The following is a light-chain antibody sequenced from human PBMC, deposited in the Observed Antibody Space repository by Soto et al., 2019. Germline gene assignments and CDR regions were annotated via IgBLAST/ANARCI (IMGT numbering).Light chain of an antibody. CDR2: KAS. CDR1: QSISTW. J-gene: IGKJ5*01. V-gene: IGKV1-5*03. CDR3: QQTYNTLPIT. Sequence: DIQMTQSPSTLPASVGDIVTITCRANQSISTWLAWYQQKPGKAPNLLIYKASRLETGVPSRFSGSGSGTDFTLTISNLQPEDFATYYCQQTYNTLPITFGQGTRLEIK.